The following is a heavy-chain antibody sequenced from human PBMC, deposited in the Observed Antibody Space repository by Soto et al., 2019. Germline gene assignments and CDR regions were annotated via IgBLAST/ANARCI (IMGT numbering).Heavy chain of an antibody. J-gene: IGHJ5*02. Sequence: SETLSLTCTVSGGSISSGDYYWSWIRQPPGKGLEWIGYIYYSGSTYYNPSLKSRVIISVDTSKNQFSLKLSSVTAADPAVYYCARKNPTYYYASSGYYWFDPWGQGTLVTVSS. D-gene: IGHD3-22*01. V-gene: IGHV4-30-4*01. CDR1: GGSISSGDYY. CDR2: IYYSGST. CDR3: ARKNPTYYYASSGYYWFDP.